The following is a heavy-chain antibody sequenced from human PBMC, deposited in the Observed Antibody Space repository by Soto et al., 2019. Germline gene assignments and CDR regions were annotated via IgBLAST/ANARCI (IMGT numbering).Heavy chain of an antibody. CDR1: GGSFSGYY. V-gene: IGHV4-34*01. J-gene: IGHJ4*02. CDR3: ARVAYCGGDCYLDYFDY. CDR2: INHSGST. Sequence: SETLSLTCAVYGGSFSGYYWSWIRQPPGKGLEWIGEINHSGSTNYNPSLKSRVTISVDTSKNQFSLKLSSVTAADTAVYYCARVAYCGGDCYLDYFDYWGQGTLVTVSS. D-gene: IGHD2-21*02.